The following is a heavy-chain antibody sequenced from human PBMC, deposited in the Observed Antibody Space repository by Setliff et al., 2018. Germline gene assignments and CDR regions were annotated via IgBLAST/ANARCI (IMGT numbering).Heavy chain of an antibody. J-gene: IGHJ4*02. Sequence: GGSLRLSCEASAFIFSSYWMTWVRQAPGKGLEWVATMNEDGRVIHYVDSVKGRFTISRDNAKNSLYLRMNSLRAEDTAVYYCARTGTYRYFDYWGQGTQVTVSS. V-gene: IGHV3-7*03. CDR2: MNEDGRVI. D-gene: IGHD1-1*01. CDR3: ARTGTYRYFDY. CDR1: AFIFSSYW.